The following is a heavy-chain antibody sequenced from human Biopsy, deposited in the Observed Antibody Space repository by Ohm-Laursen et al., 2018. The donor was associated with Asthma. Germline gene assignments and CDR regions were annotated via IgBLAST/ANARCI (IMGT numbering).Heavy chain of an antibody. D-gene: IGHD3-22*01. CDR3: ARQSGQEYGDSIPFDT. J-gene: IGHJ3*02. CDR1: GFVFSQCG. Sequence: LSLTCAAFGFVFSQCGMHWVRQGPGKGLEWVALVSPDGHNKYYEDSVKGRFTISRDNSRNRLYLQINSLTVEDSAVYFCARQSGQEYGDSIPFDTWGQGTKVAVSS. CDR2: VSPDGHNK. V-gene: IGHV3-30*03.